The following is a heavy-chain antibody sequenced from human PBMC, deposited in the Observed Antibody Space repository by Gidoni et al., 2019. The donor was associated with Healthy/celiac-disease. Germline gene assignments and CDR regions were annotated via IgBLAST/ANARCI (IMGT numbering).Heavy chain of an antibody. Sequence: QVQLQQWGAGLLKPSETLSLTCAVYGGSFSGYYWSWIRQPPGKGLEWIGEIKHSGSTNYNPSLKSRVTISVDTSKNQFSLKLSSVTAADTAVYYCARGRLRGSGSYYRRGVYNWFDPWGQGTLVTVSS. CDR2: IKHSGST. D-gene: IGHD3-10*01. V-gene: IGHV4-34*01. CDR3: ARGRLRGSGSYYRRGVYNWFDP. J-gene: IGHJ5*02. CDR1: GGSFSGYY.